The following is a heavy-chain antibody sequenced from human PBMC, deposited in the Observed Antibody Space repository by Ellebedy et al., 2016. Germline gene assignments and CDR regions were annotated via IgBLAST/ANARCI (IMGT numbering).Heavy chain of an antibody. CDR1: GFTFSTYW. J-gene: IGHJ5*02. D-gene: IGHD1-1*01. Sequence: GGSLRLSCAASGFTFSTYWMSWVRQAPGKGLVWVASIKQDESDKKYVDPVKGRFTISRDNAKTSVSLQMNSLRAEDTAMYYCARSGVPNRDDIWFDPWGQGTLVTVSA. V-gene: IGHV3-7*03. CDR2: IKQDESDK. CDR3: ARSGVPNRDDIWFDP.